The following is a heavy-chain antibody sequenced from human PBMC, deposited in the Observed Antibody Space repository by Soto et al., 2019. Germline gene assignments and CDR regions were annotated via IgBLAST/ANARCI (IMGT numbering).Heavy chain of an antibody. Sequence: QVQLQESGPGPAKPSQTLSLTCTVSGGSISSGDYYWHWIRQPPGKGLEWIVYIYYSGSTYYNPYLKSRVTISVDTSNNQFSLNLGYVTAADTAVYYWAREAITIFGVVKYYYGMDVWGQGTTVTVSS. D-gene: IGHD3-3*01. J-gene: IGHJ6*02. CDR2: IYYSGST. CDR3: AREAITIFGVVKYYYGMDV. CDR1: GGSISSGDYY. V-gene: IGHV4-30-4*01.